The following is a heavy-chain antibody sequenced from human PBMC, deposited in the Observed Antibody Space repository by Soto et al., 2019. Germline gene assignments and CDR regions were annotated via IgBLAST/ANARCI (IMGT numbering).Heavy chain of an antibody. D-gene: IGHD3-3*01. CDR3: ARSRSCDFRSGHSRFHYYFDF. CDR1: AGSCGGHY. J-gene: IGHJ4*01. Sequence: LETLSPTSGVLAGSCGGHYCSWISQPPGKGLEWIGDINHSGSPNYNPSLKSRVTISVDTSKNQFSLKLSSVTAADTAVYYCARSRSCDFRSGHSRFHYYFDFWGEGTLVSLSS. CDR2: INHSGSP. V-gene: IGHV4-34*01.